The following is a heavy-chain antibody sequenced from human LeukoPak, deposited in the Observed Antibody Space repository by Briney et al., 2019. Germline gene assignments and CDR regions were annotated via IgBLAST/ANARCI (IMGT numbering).Heavy chain of an antibody. D-gene: IGHD2-15*01. CDR3: AGRRVAATNY. V-gene: IGHV4-34*01. J-gene: IGHJ4*02. CDR2: INHSGST. Sequence: SETLSLTCAVYGGSFSGYYWSWIRQPPGKGLEWIGEINHSGSTNYNPSLKSRVTISVDTSRNQFSLKLSSVTAADTAAYYCAGRRVAATNYWGQGTLVTVSS. CDR1: GGSFSGYY.